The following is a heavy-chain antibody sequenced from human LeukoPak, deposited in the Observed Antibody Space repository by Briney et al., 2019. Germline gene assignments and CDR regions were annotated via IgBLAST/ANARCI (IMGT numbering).Heavy chain of an antibody. Sequence: GGSLRLSCAVSGFSFSTSWMAWVRQAPGRGLEWLANIRKDGGATYYGESVKGRFIISRDNAENSLHLQLNSLTTEDTAVYYCAKEWGYGDYVVVTYFDYWGQGTLVTVSS. J-gene: IGHJ4*02. CDR3: AKEWGYGDYVVVTYFDY. CDR2: IRKDGGAT. CDR1: GFSFSTSW. D-gene: IGHD4-17*01. V-gene: IGHV3-7*03.